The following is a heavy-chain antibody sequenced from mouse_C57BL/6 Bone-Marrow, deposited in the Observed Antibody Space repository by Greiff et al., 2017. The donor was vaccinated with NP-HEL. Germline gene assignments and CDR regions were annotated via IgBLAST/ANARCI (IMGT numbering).Heavy chain of an antibody. Sequence: VKLQQPGADLVKPGASVKLSCKASGYTFTSYWMHWVKQRPGRGLEWIGRIDPNSGGTKFNEKFKTKATLTVDKPSSTAYMQLSSLTSEDSAVYYCARYYYGSRGWYLDVWGTGTTVTVSS. V-gene: IGHV1-72*01. CDR1: GYTFTSYW. CDR3: ARYYYGSRGWYLDV. J-gene: IGHJ1*03. CDR2: IDPNSGGT. D-gene: IGHD1-1*01.